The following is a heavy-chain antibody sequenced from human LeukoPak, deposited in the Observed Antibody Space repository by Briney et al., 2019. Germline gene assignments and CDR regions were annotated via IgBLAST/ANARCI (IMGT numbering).Heavy chain of an antibody. V-gene: IGHV4-34*01. J-gene: IGHJ4*02. CDR1: GGSFSGYY. CDR3: ARQTGSGLFILP. CDR2: INHSGST. D-gene: IGHD3/OR15-3a*01. Sequence: TSETLSLTCAVYGGSFSGYYWSWIRQPPGKGLEWIGEINHSGSTNYNPSLKSRVTISVDTSKNQFSLKLSSVTAADTAVYYCARQTGSGLFILPGGQGTLVTVSS.